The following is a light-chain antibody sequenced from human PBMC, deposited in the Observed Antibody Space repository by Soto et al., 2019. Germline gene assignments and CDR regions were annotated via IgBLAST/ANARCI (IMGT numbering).Light chain of an antibody. J-gene: IGKJ4*01. CDR2: AAS. Sequence: DIQMTQSPSSLSASVGDRVTITCRASQGISFYLAWYQHKPEKAPKSLIYAASNLQSGVPSRFSGSGYGTDFTLTISSLQPEDFATYYCHQYNSYPRTFGGGTKVEIK. CDR1: QGISFY. CDR3: HQYNSYPRT. V-gene: IGKV1D-16*01.